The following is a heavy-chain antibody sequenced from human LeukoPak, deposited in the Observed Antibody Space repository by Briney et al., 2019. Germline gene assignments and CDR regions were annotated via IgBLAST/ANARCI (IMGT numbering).Heavy chain of an antibody. CDR2: ISWNSGSI. Sequence: GGSLRLSCAASGFTFDDYAMHWVRQAPGKGLEWVSGISWNSGSIGYADSVKGRFTISRDNAKNSLYLQMNSLRAEDTALYYCAKAYGSGGPAGGFDYWGQGTLVTVSS. V-gene: IGHV3-9*01. CDR1: GFTFDDYA. J-gene: IGHJ4*02. CDR3: AKAYGSGGPAGGFDY. D-gene: IGHD3-10*01.